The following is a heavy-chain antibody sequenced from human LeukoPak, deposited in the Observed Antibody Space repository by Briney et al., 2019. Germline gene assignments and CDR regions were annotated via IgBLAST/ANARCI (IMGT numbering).Heavy chain of an antibody. Sequence: SETLSLTCTVSGGSISSYYWSWIRQPPGKGLEWIGYIYYSGSTKYNPSLKSRVSISVDTSKNQFSLKLSSVTAADAAVYYCARGAGAGYNLQPFDYWGQGTLVTVSS. CDR2: IYYSGST. D-gene: IGHD5-24*01. CDR1: GGSISSYY. CDR3: ARGAGAGYNLQPFDY. V-gene: IGHV4-59*08. J-gene: IGHJ4*02.